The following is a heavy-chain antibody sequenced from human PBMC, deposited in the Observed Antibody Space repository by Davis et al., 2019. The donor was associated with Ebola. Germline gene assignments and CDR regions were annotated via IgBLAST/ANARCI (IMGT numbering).Heavy chain of an antibody. V-gene: IGHV3-33*01. CDR3: ARVRRGSLVDI. D-gene: IGHD3-10*01. Sequence: AIWYDGSNKYYADSVKGRFTISRDNSKNTLYLQMNSLRAEDTAVYYCARVRRGSLVDIWGQGTMVTVSS. CDR2: IWYDGSNK. J-gene: IGHJ3*02.